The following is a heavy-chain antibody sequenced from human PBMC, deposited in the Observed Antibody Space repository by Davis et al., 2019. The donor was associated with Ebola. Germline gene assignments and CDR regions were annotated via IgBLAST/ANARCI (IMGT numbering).Heavy chain of an antibody. CDR3: ARDRRLAAAGTGFDP. CDR1: GGSISSYY. CDR2: LSYYGRT. V-gene: IGHV4-59*01. J-gene: IGHJ5*02. Sequence: SETLSLTCTVSGGSISSYYWSWXXXXPXXXXXXXCSLSYYGRTNYNPSLKSRVTISIETSKNQFSLKLSSVTAADTAGYYCARDRRLAAAGTGFDPWGQGTLVTVSS. D-gene: IGHD6-13*01.